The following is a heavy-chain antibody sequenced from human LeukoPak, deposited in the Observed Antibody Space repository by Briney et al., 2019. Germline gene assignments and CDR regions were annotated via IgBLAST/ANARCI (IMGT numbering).Heavy chain of an antibody. D-gene: IGHD3-10*01. V-gene: IGHV5-51*01. CDR2: IYPGDSDT. Sequence: GESLKISCKGSGYSFTSYWIGWGRQMPGKGLEWMGIIYPGDSDTRYSPSFQGQVTISADKSISTAYLQWSSLKASDTAMYYCARSPTYYYGSGSYYNGVYWFDPWGQGTLVTVSS. J-gene: IGHJ5*02. CDR1: GYSFTSYW. CDR3: ARSPTYYYGSGSYYNGVYWFDP.